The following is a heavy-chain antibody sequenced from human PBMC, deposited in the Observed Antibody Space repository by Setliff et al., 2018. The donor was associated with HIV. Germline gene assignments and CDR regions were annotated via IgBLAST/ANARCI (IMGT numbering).Heavy chain of an antibody. D-gene: IGHD2-2*01. J-gene: IGHJ3*02. CDR1: GYSISSNEW. CDR2: ISNSGKT. V-gene: IGHV4-28*01. Sequence: KPSETLSLTCAVSGYSISSNEWWGWIRQPPGKGLAWIGYISNSGKTYYNPSLNSRVTLSADTSKNQLSLKLSSVTAVDPAVYYCAKTVPHSTAQDAFDIWGQGTMVTVSS. CDR3: AKTVPHSTAQDAFDI.